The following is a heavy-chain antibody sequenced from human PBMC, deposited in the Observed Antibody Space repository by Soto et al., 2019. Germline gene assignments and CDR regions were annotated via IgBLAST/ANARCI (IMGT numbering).Heavy chain of an antibody. V-gene: IGHV4-31*03. CDR3: ARLRIATNNYKWFDP. J-gene: IGHJ5*02. Sequence: SLSLTCSFSGAARNSVTYYWSWIRQVPGKGLEWIGHIYVTGAVDYNPSLRDRITISQDTSERQFSLNLRLVTAADTAVYYCARLRIATNNYKWFDPWGQGTLVTVSS. D-gene: IGHD2-21*01. CDR2: IYVTGAV. CDR1: GAARNSVTYY.